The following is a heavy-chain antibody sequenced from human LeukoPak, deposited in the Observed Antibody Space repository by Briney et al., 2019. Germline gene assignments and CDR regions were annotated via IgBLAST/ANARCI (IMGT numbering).Heavy chain of an antibody. CDR3: ARDRYCSSTNCYRDFDY. Sequence: PGGSLRLSCAASGFTVSSNYMSWVRQAPGKGLEWVSYISSSGSTIYYADSVKGRFTISRDNAKNSLYLQMNSLRAEDTAVYYCARDRYCSSTNCYRDFDYWGQGTLVTVSS. V-gene: IGHV3-11*04. J-gene: IGHJ4*02. CDR1: GFTVSSNY. D-gene: IGHD2-2*01. CDR2: ISSSGSTI.